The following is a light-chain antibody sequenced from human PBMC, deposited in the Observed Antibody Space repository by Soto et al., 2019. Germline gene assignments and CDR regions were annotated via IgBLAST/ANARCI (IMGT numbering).Light chain of an antibody. CDR1: QSVTSN. J-gene: IGKJ2*01. CDR3: QQYNNWPTT. V-gene: IGKV3-15*01. Sequence: ERIMTQSPDILPVSPGERATLSCRASQSVTSNLAWYQQKPGQAPRLLVYGASSRASGVPARFSGSGSGTEFTLTINSLQSEDFAVYYCQQYNNWPTTFGQGTKLEI. CDR2: GAS.